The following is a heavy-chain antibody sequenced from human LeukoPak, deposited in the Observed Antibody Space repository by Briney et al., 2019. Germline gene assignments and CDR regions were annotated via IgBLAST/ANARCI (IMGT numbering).Heavy chain of an antibody. CDR2: ISRNSGPI. V-gene: IGHV3-9*01. D-gene: IGHD7-27*01. CDR1: GFTFDQYA. J-gene: IGHJ3*02. Sequence: GGSLRLSCAASGFTFDQYAMYWVRQAPGKGLEWVPGISRNSGPIGYADSVRGRFAISRDNARNSLYLQMNSLRPEDTALYYCSTEIVILGNDAFDIWGHGTMVTVSS. CDR3: STEIVILGNDAFDI.